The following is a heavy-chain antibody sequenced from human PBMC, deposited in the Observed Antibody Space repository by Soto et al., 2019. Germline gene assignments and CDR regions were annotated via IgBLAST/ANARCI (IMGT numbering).Heavy chain of an antibody. J-gene: IGHJ4*02. Sequence: ASVKVSCKASGYTFTSYAMHWVRQAPGQRLEWMGWINAGNGNTKYSQKFQGRVTITRDTSASTAYMELSSLRSEDTAVYYCARPYGSGSYLGYFDYWGQGTLVTVSS. V-gene: IGHV1-3*01. CDR1: GYTFTSYA. CDR2: INAGNGNT. CDR3: ARPYGSGSYLGYFDY. D-gene: IGHD3-10*01.